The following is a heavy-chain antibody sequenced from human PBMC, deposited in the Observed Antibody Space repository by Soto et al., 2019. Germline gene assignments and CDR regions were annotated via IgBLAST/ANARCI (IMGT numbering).Heavy chain of an antibody. CDR1: GYTFTNHG. Sequence: QVQLVQSGAEVKKPGASVKVSCKASGYTFTNHGISWVRQDPGQGLEWLGWISGHNGNTKYAQRLQGRVTMTTHTSTSTAYMELRSLKSDDTXVYYCARDLYPLSYYFDYWGLGTLVTVS. CDR3: ARDLYPLSYYFDY. CDR2: ISGHNGNT. V-gene: IGHV1-18*01. J-gene: IGHJ4*02.